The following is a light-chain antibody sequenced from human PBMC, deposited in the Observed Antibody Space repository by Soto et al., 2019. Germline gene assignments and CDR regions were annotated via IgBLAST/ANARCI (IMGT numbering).Light chain of an antibody. Sequence: EIVLTQSPGTLSLSPGERATLSCRASQSINSNYLAWYQQKPGQAPSLLIYGASSRATGIPDRFSGSGSGTGFTLTISRLQPKDFAVFYCQQYGTSPYTFGQGTKLEIK. J-gene: IGKJ2*01. CDR3: QQYGTSPYT. CDR2: GAS. CDR1: QSINSNY. V-gene: IGKV3-20*01.